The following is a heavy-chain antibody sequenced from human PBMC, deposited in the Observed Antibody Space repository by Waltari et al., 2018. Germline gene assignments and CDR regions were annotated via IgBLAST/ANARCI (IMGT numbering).Heavy chain of an antibody. Sequence: EVQLVQSGAEVKKTGESLNISCKDSGYSFTTHWIGWVRQMPGKGLEWMGIIYPSDSDPRYSPAFQGHVTISSDRSISTAYLQWSSLKASDTAIYYCARRRNYPGAAMDVWGQGTTVTVSS. CDR1: GYSFTTHW. CDR2: IYPSDSDP. D-gene: IGHD4-4*01. V-gene: IGHV5-51*01. CDR3: ARRRNYPGAAMDV. J-gene: IGHJ6*02.